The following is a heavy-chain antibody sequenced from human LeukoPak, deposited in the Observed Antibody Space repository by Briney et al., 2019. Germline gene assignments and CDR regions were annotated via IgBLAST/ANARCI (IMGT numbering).Heavy chain of an antibody. D-gene: IGHD3-22*01. V-gene: IGHV3-7*01. CDR2: IKQDGSEK. CDR3: ASNYDSSGYWSYYYMAV. CDR1: GFTFSSYG. J-gene: IGHJ6*03. Sequence: GGSLRLSCAASGFTFSSYGMSWVRQARGKGREGVANIKQDGSEKYYVDSVKGRFTISRDNAKNSLYLPMNSLRAEDTPVYYCASNYDSSGYWSYYYMAVWGKGTTVTVSS.